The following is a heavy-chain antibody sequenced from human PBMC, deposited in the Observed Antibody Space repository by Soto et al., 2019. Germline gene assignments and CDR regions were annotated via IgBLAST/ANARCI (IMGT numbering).Heavy chain of an antibody. D-gene: IGHD2-15*01. CDR3: ARGEGYCSGGTCYRWLDP. V-gene: IGHV1-3*01. CDR2: INAGNGNT. J-gene: IGHJ5*02. CDR1: GYTFTKYA. Sequence: QVPLVQSGAEVKKPGASVKVSCKASGYTFTKYALHWVRQAPGQRLEWMGWINAGNGNTKYSQKFQGRVTVTRDTSANTAYMELISLRSEDTAVYYCARGEGYCSGGTCYRWLDPWGQGTLVTVSS.